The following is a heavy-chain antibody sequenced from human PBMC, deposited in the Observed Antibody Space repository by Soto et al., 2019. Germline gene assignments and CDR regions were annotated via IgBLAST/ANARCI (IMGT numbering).Heavy chain of an antibody. Sequence: ASVKVSCKASGGTFSSYAISWVRQAPGQGLEWMGGIIPIFGTANYAQKFQGRVTITADESTSTAYMELSSLRSEDTAVYYCASCRDGYRCDYWGQGTLVTVSS. CDR3: ASCRDGYRCDY. V-gene: IGHV1-69*13. J-gene: IGHJ4*02. CDR2: IIPIFGTA. CDR1: GGTFSSYA. D-gene: IGHD5-12*01.